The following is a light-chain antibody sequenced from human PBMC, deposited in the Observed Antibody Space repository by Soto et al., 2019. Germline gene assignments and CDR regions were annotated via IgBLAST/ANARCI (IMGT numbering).Light chain of an antibody. CDR2: EAS. J-gene: IGKJ1*01. CDR3: QQYNDWPRT. V-gene: IGKV3D-15*01. Sequence: EIVLTQSPATLSVSPGERATLSCRASQSVRTNLAWYQQRPGLPPRLLIYEASTRATGVPARFSGSGSETEFTLTISSVQSEDFAAYYCQQYNDWPRTFGQGTKVEIK. CDR1: QSVRTN.